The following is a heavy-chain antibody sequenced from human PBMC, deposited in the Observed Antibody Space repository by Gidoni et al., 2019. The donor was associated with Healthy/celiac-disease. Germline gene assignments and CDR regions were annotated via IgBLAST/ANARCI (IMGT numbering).Heavy chain of an antibody. J-gene: IGHJ4*02. CDR3: AKSCGGDCSAFDY. D-gene: IGHD2-21*02. V-gene: IGHV3-30*18. CDR1: GFTFSSYG. CDR2: ISYDGSNK. Sequence: QLQLVESGGGVVQPGRSLRLSCAASGFTFSSYGMHWVRQAPGKGLEWVAVISYDGSNKYYADSVKGRFTISRDNSKNTLYLQMNSLRAEDTAVYYCAKSCGGDCSAFDYWGQGTLVTVSS.